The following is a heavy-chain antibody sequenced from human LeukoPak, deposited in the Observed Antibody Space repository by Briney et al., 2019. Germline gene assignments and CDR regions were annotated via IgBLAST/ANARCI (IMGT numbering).Heavy chain of an antibody. CDR1: GDSISRSRYF. D-gene: IGHD6-13*01. V-gene: IGHV4-39*07. CDR3: AREIGGGSDPAHSSSWYRRDYYYYMDV. J-gene: IGHJ6*03. CDR2: IYYSGST. Sequence: SETLSLTCTVSGDSISRSRYFWGWIRQPPGKGLERVGNIYYSGSTNYNPSLKSRVTMSVDTSKNQFSLKLSSVTAADTAVYYCAREIGGGSDPAHSSSWYRRDYYYYMDVWGKGTTVTVSS.